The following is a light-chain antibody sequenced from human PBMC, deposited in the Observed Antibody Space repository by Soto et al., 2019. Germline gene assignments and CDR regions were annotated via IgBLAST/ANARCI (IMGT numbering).Light chain of an antibody. CDR1: QSVSSSS. V-gene: IGKV3-20*01. J-gene: IGKJ1*01. CDR2: GAS. Sequence: EIVLTQSPGTLPLSPGERATLSSRASQSVSSSSLAWYQQKPGQAPRLRIYGASSRATGIQDRFSGSGSGTDFTLTIGRLEPEDFAVYYCLQYGSSPRTFGQGTKVQIK. CDR3: LQYGSSPRT.